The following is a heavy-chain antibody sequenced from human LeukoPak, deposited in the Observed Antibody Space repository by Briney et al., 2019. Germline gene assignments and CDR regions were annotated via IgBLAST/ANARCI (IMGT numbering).Heavy chain of an antibody. J-gene: IGHJ4*02. V-gene: IGHV1-24*01. CDR1: GKTLSDLS. D-gene: IGHD5-18*01. CDR2: SDPEDGER. CDR3: VTGFTTMAVDYFDY. Sequence: WASVKVSCKVSGKTLSDLSIHWLRQPPGKGLEWLGGSDPEDGERIYAQMFQGRVTMTEDTSIDTAYMELSSLRSEDTAVYYCVTGFTTMAVDYFDYWGQGTLVTVSS.